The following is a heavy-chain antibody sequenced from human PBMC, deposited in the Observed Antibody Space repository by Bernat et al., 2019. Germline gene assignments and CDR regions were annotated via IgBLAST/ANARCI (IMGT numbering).Heavy chain of an antibody. CDR2: IYYIGST. Sequence: QLQLQESGPGLVKPSETLSLTCTVPGGSISSSSYYWGWIRQPPGKGLEWIGSIYYIGSTYFNPSLTSRFTISVDTSKTQFSLKLSSVTAADTAVYYCASHSVVVAAIVFDYWGQGTLVTVSS. CDR3: ASHSVVVAAIVFDY. V-gene: IGHV4-39*01. J-gene: IGHJ4*02. CDR1: GGSISSSSYY. D-gene: IGHD2-15*01.